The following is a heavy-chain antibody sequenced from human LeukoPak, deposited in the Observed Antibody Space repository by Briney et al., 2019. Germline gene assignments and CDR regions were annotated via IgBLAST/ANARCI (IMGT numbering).Heavy chain of an antibody. CDR1: GYTFTSYG. CDR2: ISACNGNT. J-gene: IGHJ4*02. V-gene: IGHV1-18*01. Sequence: ASVKVSCKASGYTFTSYGISWVRQAPGQGLEWMGWISACNGNTNYAQKLQGRVTMTTDTSTSTAYMELRSLRSDDTAVYYCARCFGDCSSTLYYFDYWGQGTLVTVSS. CDR3: ARCFGDCSSTLYYFDY. D-gene: IGHD2-2*01.